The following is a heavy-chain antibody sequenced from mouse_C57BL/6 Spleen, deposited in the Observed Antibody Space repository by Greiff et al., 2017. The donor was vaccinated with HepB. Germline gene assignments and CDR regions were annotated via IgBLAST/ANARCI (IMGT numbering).Heavy chain of an antibody. CDR1: GYAFSSSW. CDR2: IYPGDGDT. V-gene: IGHV1-82*01. CDR3: ARDYYGSRGAMDY. D-gene: IGHD1-1*01. Sequence: QVHVKQSGPELVKPGASVKISCKASGYAFSSSWMNWVKQRPGKGLEWIGRIYPGDGDTNYNGKFKGKATLTADKSSSPAYMPLSSLTSEDSAVYFCARDYYGSRGAMDYWGQGTSGTGSS. J-gene: IGHJ4*01.